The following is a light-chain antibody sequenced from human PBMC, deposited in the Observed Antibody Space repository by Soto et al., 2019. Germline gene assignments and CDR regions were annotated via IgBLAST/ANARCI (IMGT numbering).Light chain of an antibody. Sequence: EIEMTQSPATLSLAPGERVTLSCRASESVSTNLAWYQQKAGQAPRLLIYAASTRATGIPARFSGSGSGTEFTLTISSLQSEDFAVYYCQQYDEWPPSYTFGQGTKLEIK. CDR1: ESVSTN. J-gene: IGKJ2*01. CDR3: QQYDEWPPSYT. V-gene: IGKV3-15*01. CDR2: AAS.